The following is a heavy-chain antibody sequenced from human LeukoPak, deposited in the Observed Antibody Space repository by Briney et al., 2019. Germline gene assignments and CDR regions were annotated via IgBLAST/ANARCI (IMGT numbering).Heavy chain of an antibody. Sequence: PSETLSLTCTVSGGSITTYYWSWIRQPPGERLEWIGYIYYTGSTNYNPSLKSRVTISVDTSKNQFSLKLSSVTAADTAVYYCARDGGEGYSSSWNDAFDIWGQGTMVTVSS. CDR2: IYYTGST. D-gene: IGHD6-13*01. V-gene: IGHV4-59*12. J-gene: IGHJ3*02. CDR1: GGSITTYY. CDR3: ARDGGEGYSSSWNDAFDI.